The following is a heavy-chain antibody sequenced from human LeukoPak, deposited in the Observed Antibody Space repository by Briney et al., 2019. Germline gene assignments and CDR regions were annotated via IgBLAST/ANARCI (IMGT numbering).Heavy chain of an antibody. Sequence: ASVKVSCKASGYTFTSYGISWVRQAPGQGLEWMGWISAYNGNTNYAQKLQGRVTMTTDTSASTAYMELRSLRSDDTAVYYCARSRITMVRGVIILPDYWSQGTLVTVSS. V-gene: IGHV1-18*01. CDR3: ARSRITMVRGVIILPDY. D-gene: IGHD3-10*01. CDR1: GYTFTSYG. CDR2: ISAYNGNT. J-gene: IGHJ4*02.